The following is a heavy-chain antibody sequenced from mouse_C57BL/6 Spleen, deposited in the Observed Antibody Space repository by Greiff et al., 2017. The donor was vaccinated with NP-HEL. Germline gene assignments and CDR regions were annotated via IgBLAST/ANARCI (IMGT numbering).Heavy chain of an antibody. Sequence: EVQLVESEGGLVQPGSSMKLSCTASGFTFSDYYMAWVRQVPEKGLEWVANINYDGSSTYYLDSLKSRFIISRDNAKNILYLQMSSLKSEDTATYYCARDQNYDYDGYFDVWGTGTTVTVSS. D-gene: IGHD2-4*01. CDR2: INYDGSST. V-gene: IGHV5-16*01. CDR1: GFTFSDYY. J-gene: IGHJ1*03. CDR3: ARDQNYDYDGYFDV.